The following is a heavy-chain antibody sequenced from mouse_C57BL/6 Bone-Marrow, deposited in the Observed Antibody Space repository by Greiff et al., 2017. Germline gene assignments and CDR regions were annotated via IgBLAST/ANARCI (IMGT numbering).Heavy chain of an antibody. CDR2: ISSGSSTI. CDR1: GFTFRDYG. CDR3: ARYLGDY. Sequence: EVKVEESGGGLVKPGGSLKLSCAASGFTFRDYGMHWVRQAPEKGLEWVAYISSGSSTISYADTVKGRFTISRDNAKNTLFLQMTSLRSEDTAMYYCARYLGDYWGQGTTLTVSS. D-gene: IGHD3-3*01. J-gene: IGHJ2*01. V-gene: IGHV5-17*01.